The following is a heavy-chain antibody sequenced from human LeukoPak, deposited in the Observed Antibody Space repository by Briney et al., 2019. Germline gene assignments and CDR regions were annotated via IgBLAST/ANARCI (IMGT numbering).Heavy chain of an antibody. J-gene: IGHJ5*02. V-gene: IGHV1-2*02. CDR2: INPKSGGT. Sequence: ASVKVSCKTSGYTFTDYYIHWVRQAPGQGLEWMGWINPKSGGTIYAQKFQGRVIMTSDTYISTAYVELRRLTSDDTAVYYCARGPTYSSSWYSWFDPWGQGTLVTVSS. CDR3: ARGPTYSSSWYSWFDP. CDR1: GYTFTDYY. D-gene: IGHD6-13*01.